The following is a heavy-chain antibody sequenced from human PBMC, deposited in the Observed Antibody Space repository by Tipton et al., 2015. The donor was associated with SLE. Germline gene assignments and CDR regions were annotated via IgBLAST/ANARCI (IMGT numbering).Heavy chain of an antibody. CDR3: ARGGYCTGGVCYNWYFDL. Sequence: LRLSCTVSGGSISSHYWSWIRQPPGKGLGWIGYIYYSGSTNYNPSPKSRVTISVDTSKNQFSLKLSSVTAADTAVYYCARGGYCTGGVCYNWYFDLWGRGTLVTVSS. D-gene: IGHD2-8*02. V-gene: IGHV4-59*11. CDR1: GGSISSHY. J-gene: IGHJ2*01. CDR2: IYYSGST.